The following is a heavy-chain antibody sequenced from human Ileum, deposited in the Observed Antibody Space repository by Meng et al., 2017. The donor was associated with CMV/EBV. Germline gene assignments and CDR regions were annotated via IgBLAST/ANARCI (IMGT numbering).Heavy chain of an antibody. CDR2: NSGSGDST. D-gene: IGHD2-2*02. CDR3: ARYPTHFDY. CDR1: GFTLGSYA. Sequence: GESLKISCAASGFTLGSYAMSWVRQAPGKGLEWVSGNSGSGDSTQYADSVKGRFTISRDNAKNSLYLQMNSLRAEDTAVYYCARYPTHFDYWGQGTLVTVSS. V-gene: IGHV3-23*01. J-gene: IGHJ4*02.